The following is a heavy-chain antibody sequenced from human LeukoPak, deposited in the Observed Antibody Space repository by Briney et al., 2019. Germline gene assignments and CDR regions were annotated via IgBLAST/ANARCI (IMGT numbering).Heavy chain of an antibody. CDR1: GFPVSDNH. D-gene: IGHD3-16*01. CDR2: IYNDGTT. Sequence: GGSLRLSCAASGFPVSDNHMTWVRQAPGKGLEWVSVIYNDGTTKYADSVKGRFIISRDNSRNMLYLQMNSLRVEDTAVYYCARWPTMGGRWGQGTLVTVSS. J-gene: IGHJ4*01. V-gene: IGHV3-66*01. CDR3: ARWPTMGGR.